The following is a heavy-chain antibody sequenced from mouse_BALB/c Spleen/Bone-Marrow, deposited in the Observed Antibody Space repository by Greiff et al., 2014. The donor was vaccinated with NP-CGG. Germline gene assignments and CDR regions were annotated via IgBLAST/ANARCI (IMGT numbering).Heavy chain of an antibody. D-gene: IGHD2-10*02. CDR2: ISDGGGYT. Sequence: EVQLQQSGGGLVKPGGSLKLSCAASGFTFSDYYMYWVRQTPEKRLEWVATISDGGGYTYYPDSVWGRFTISRDNAKNNLYLQMSSLKSEDTAMYYCARSGERYGAMDYWGQETSVTVFS. CDR1: GFTFSDYY. V-gene: IGHV5-4*02. J-gene: IGHJ4*01. CDR3: ARSGERYGAMDY.